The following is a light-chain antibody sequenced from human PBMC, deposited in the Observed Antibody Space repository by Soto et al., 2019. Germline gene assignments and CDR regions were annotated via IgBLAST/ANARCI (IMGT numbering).Light chain of an antibody. V-gene: IGKV3-15*01. CDR2: GAF. CDR1: QSVSTN. CDR3: QQYNYLPRT. Sequence: EIVMTQSPATLSVSPGERATLSCRAGQSVSTNVSWYQQKPGHAPRRLIYGAFTRATGIPARFSGSASGTEFTLTISSLQSEDFAVDYCQQYNYLPRTFGQGTKVDIK. J-gene: IGKJ1*01.